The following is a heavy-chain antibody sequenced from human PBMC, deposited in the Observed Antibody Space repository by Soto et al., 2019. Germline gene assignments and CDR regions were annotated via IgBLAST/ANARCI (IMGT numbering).Heavy chain of an antibody. Sequence: QVQLVQSGGEVKKPGASVTVSCKASGYTFINYHITWVRQAPGQGLEWMAWINTYNGMTDYAQKFQGRVTMTRDTPTSTAYMELRNLGSDDTAVYFCAKSPRGEMATDWGQGALVTVSS. V-gene: IGHV1-18*01. D-gene: IGHD5-12*01. CDR3: AKSPRGEMATD. CDR1: GYTFINYH. CDR2: INTYNGMT. J-gene: IGHJ4*02.